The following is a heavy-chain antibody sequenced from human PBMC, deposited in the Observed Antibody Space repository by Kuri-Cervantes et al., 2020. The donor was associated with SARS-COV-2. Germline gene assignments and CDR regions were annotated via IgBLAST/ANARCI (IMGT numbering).Heavy chain of an antibody. CDR2: IYSTGTT. V-gene: IGHV4-30-4*01. Sequence: SETLSLTCSVSGGSISSGDYYWTWIRQPPGKGLEWIGHIYSTGTTNYNPSLRSRVTISIDTSNNEFSPNLSAMTAADTALYFCARDGGRYGDYYYGMDVWGQGASVTVSS. D-gene: IGHD4-17*01. J-gene: IGHJ6*02. CDR3: ARDGGRYGDYYYGMDV. CDR1: GGSISSGDYY.